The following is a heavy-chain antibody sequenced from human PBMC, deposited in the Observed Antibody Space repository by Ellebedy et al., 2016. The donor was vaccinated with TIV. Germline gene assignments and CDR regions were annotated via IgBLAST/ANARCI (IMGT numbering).Heavy chain of an antibody. V-gene: IGHV1-46*01. CDR1: GYTFTSYY. D-gene: IGHD2-2*01. J-gene: IGHJ4*02. CDR3: ARGLGWVVPAAMGDY. Sequence: ASVKVSCXASGYTFTSYYMHWVRQAPGQGLEWMGIINPSGGSTSYAQKFQGRVTMTRDTSTSTVYMELSSLRSEDTAVYYCARGLGWVVPAAMGDYWGQGTPVTVSS. CDR2: INPSGGST.